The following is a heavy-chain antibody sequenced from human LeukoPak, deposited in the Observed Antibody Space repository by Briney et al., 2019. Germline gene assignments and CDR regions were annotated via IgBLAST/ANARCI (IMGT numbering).Heavy chain of an antibody. CDR1: GFTFSSYG. Sequence: PGGSLRLSCAASGFTFSSYGMHWVRQAPGKGLEWVAFIRYDGSNKYYADSVKGRFTISRDKSKNTLYLQMNSLRAEDTAVYYCAKDRRQWELLGYFDYWGQGTLVTVSS. J-gene: IGHJ4*02. D-gene: IGHD1-26*01. CDR3: AKDRRQWELLGYFDY. CDR2: IRYDGSNK. V-gene: IGHV3-30*02.